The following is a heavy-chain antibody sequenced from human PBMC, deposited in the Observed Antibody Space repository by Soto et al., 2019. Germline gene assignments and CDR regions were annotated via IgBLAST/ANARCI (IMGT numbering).Heavy chain of an antibody. CDR1: GGSISSYY. Sequence: PSETLSLTCTVSGGSISSYYWSWIRQPPGKGLEWIGYIYYSGSTNYNPSLKSRVTISVDTSKNQFSLKLSSVTAADTAVYYCARCGAMATDDAFDIWGQGTMVTVSS. J-gene: IGHJ3*02. CDR2: IYYSGST. D-gene: IGHD5-18*01. CDR3: ARCGAMATDDAFDI. V-gene: IGHV4-59*01.